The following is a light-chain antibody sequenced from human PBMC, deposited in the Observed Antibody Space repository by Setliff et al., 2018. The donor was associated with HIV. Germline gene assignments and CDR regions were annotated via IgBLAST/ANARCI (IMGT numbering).Light chain of an antibody. J-gene: IGLJ1*01. CDR2: DVT. Sequence: QSALAQPASVSGSPGQSITISCTGTSSDVGGYNYVSWYQQHPGKAPKLMIYDVTKRPSGVSYRFSGSKSGNTASLTISGLQSEDEADYYCSSYTSSSTYVFGTGTKSPS. CDR3: SSYTSSSTYV. V-gene: IGLV2-14*01. CDR1: SSDVGGYNY.